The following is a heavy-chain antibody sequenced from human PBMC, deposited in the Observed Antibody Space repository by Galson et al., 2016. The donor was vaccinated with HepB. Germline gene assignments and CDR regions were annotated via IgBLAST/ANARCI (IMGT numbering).Heavy chain of an antibody. V-gene: IGHV1-69*13. Sequence: SVKVSCKGYGYRFETYGISWVRQAPGQGLEWMGGIIPIAGKVKYEKKLQGRLTMTADESTETVYLELNSLRSEDTAVYFCARDMHCGGDCYFDYWGQGTLVIVSS. CDR3: ARDMHCGGDCYFDY. J-gene: IGHJ4*02. CDR1: GYRFETYG. D-gene: IGHD2-21*02. CDR2: IIPIAGKV.